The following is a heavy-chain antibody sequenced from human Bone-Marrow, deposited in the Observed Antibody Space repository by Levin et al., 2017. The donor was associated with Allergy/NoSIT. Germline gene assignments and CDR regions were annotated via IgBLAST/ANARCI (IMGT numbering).Heavy chain of an antibody. Sequence: SCAASGFTFSSYAMHWVRQAPGKGLEWVAVISYDGSNKYYADSVKGRFTISRDNSKNTVYLQMNSLRAEDTAVYYCAISVVVPAAPQPPDYWGQGTLVTVSS. CDR3: AISVVVPAAPQPPDY. D-gene: IGHD2-2*01. J-gene: IGHJ4*02. CDR2: ISYDGSNK. CDR1: GFTFSSYA. V-gene: IGHV3-30*04.